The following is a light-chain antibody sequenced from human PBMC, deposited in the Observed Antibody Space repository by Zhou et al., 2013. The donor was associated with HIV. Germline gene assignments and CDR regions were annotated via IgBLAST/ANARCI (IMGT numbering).Light chain of an antibody. J-gene: IGKJ2*01. Sequence: DIQMTQSPSAMSASVGDRVTITCRASQGISTYLAWFQQRPGKVPKRLIYAASTLQSGVPSRFSGSGSGTVFTLTISSLQPEDSATYYCLQHKSYSFTFGQGPSWRSN. CDR3: LQHKSYSFT. CDR1: QGISTY. V-gene: IGKV1-17*03. CDR2: AAS.